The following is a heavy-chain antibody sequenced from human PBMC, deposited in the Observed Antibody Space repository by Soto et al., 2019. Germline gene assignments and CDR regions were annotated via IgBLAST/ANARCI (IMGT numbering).Heavy chain of an antibody. CDR3: ASVHSSSWYVGAFDI. CDR2: INAGNGNT. J-gene: IGHJ3*02. Sequence: ASVKVSCKASGYTFTSYAMHWVRQAPGQRLEWMGWINAGNGNTKYSQKFQGRVTITRDTSASTAYMELSSLRSEDTAVYYCASVHSSSWYVGAFDIWGQGTMVTVSS. D-gene: IGHD6-13*01. V-gene: IGHV1-3*01. CDR1: GYTFTSYA.